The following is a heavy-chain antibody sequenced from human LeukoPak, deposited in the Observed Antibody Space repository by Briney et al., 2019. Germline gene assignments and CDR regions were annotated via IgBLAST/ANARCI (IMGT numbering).Heavy chain of an antibody. V-gene: IGHV4-61*02. CDR1: GGSISSGYYY. J-gene: IGHJ5*02. CDR3: ARGGKNWFDP. CDR2: IYTSGST. Sequence: SETLSLTCTVSGGSISSGYYYWSWIRQPAGKGLEWIGRIYTSGSTNYNPSLKSRVTISVDTSKNQFSLKLSSVTAADTAAYYCARGGKNWFDPWGQGTLVTVSS.